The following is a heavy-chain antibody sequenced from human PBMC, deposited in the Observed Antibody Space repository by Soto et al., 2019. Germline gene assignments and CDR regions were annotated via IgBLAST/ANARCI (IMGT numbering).Heavy chain of an antibody. CDR1: GGSISSYY. CDR3: ARGYCPGGSCYSRTFDY. D-gene: IGHD2-15*01. Sequence: SETLSLTCTVSGGSISSYYWNWIRQPPGKGLEWIGYIYYSASTNYNPSLKSRVTISVDTSKNQLSLKLSSVTAADTAVYYCARGYCPGGSCYSRTFDYWGQGTLVTVSS. V-gene: IGHV4-59*01. J-gene: IGHJ4*02. CDR2: IYYSAST.